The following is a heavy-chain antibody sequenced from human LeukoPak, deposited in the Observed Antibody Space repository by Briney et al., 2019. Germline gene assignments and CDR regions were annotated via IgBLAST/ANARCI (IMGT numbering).Heavy chain of an antibody. V-gene: IGHV3-48*03. D-gene: IGHD2-21*01. CDR2: ISSSGTTM. CDR1: GFTISSYE. CDR3: ARDYSVPGDGLDP. J-gene: IGHJ5*02. Sequence: GGSLRLSCEASGFTISSYEMSWVRQAPGQGLEWVSYISSSGTTMFYSDSVKGRFTISRDSAKNSLYLQMKSLRVEDTAIYYCARDYSVPGDGLDPWGQRTLVTVSS.